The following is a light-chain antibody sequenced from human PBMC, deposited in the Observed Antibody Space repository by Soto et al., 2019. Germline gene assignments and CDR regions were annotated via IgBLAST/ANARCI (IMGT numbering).Light chain of an antibody. CDR1: QSISSY. Sequence: DIQMTQSPSSLSASVGDRVTITCRASQSISSYLNWYQHKPGKAPKLLIYAASSLRTGAPSRFSGSRSGTDFALTISSLQRDDFATYYCQQTDSFPRTFGQGTKVDIK. J-gene: IGKJ1*01. CDR3: QQTDSFPRT. V-gene: IGKV1-39*01. CDR2: AAS.